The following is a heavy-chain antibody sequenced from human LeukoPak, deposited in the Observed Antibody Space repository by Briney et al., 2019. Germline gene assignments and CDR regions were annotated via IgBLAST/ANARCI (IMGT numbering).Heavy chain of an antibody. CDR3: ARLVGRPARLIDY. Sequence: SETLSLTCTVSGYSISSDYYWGWIRQSPGKGLEWIASINHSGRTFYNTPLQSRITMSFDTTKYQFSLKLSSVTAADTAVYYCARLVGRPARLIDYWGQGTLVTVSS. CDR1: GYSISSDYY. CDR2: INHSGRT. D-gene: IGHD2-15*01. V-gene: IGHV4-38-2*02. J-gene: IGHJ4*02.